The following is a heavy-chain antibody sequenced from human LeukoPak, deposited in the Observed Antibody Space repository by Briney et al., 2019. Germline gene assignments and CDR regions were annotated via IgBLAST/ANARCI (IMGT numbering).Heavy chain of an antibody. J-gene: IGHJ6*03. CDR3: ARDLYYYYMDV. CDR1: GGSFSGYY. Sequence: SETLSLTCAVYGGSFSGYYWSWIRQPPGKGLEWIGEINHSGSTNYNPSLKSRVTISVDTSKNQFSLKLSSVTAADTAVYYCARDLYYYYMDVWGKGTTVTVSS. V-gene: IGHV4-34*01. CDR2: INHSGST.